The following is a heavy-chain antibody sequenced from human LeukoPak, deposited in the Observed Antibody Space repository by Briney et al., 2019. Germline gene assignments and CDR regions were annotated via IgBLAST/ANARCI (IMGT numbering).Heavy chain of an antibody. J-gene: IGHJ6*02. CDR1: GFTVSSNY. D-gene: IGHD1-1*01. CDR2: IYSGGST. CDR3: ARDKGIQPDYYYYGMDV. V-gene: IGHV3-66*02. Sequence: PGGSLRLSCVASGFTVSSNYMSWVRQAPGKGLEWVSVIYSGGSTYYADSVKGRFTISRDNSKNTLYLQMNSLRAEDTAVYYCARDKGIQPDYYYYGMDVWGQGTTVTVSS.